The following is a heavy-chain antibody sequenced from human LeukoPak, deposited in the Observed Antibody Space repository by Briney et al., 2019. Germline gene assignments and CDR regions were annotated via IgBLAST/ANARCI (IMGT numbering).Heavy chain of an antibody. Sequence: GGSLRLSCAASGFTFSSYSMNWVRQAPGKGLEWVSYISSSSTIYYADSVKGRFTISRDNAKNSLYLQMNSLRAEDTAVYYCARDRPSLDYSFDYWGQGTLVTVSS. CDR3: ARDRPSLDYSFDY. D-gene: IGHD4-11*01. V-gene: IGHV3-48*04. CDR2: ISSSSTI. CDR1: GFTFSSYS. J-gene: IGHJ4*02.